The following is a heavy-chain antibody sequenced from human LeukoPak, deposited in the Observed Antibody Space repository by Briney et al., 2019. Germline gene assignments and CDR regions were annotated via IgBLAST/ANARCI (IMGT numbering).Heavy chain of an antibody. CDR2: INPNSGGT. V-gene: IGHV1-2*02. J-gene: IGHJ3*02. D-gene: IGHD1-1*01. Sequence: ASVKVSCKASGYTFTGYYMHWVRQAPGQGLEWMGWINPNSGGTNYAQKFQGRVTMTRDTSISTAYMELSRLRSDDTAVYYCARVEFRGGAFDIWGQGTMVTVSS. CDR3: ARVEFRGGAFDI. CDR1: GYTFTGYY.